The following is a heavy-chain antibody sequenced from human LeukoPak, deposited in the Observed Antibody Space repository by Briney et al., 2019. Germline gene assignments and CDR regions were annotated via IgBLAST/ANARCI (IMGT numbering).Heavy chain of an antibody. D-gene: IGHD6-19*01. CDR2: IKSKTDGGTT. Sequence: GGSLRLSCAASGFTFSNAWTSWVRQAPGKGLEWVGRIKSKTDGGTTDYAAPVKGRFTISRDDSKNTLYLQMNSLKTEDTAVYYCTTGFVDSGWYPIRYYYYYGMDVWGKGTTVTVSS. CDR3: TTGFVDSGWYPIRYYYYYGMDV. J-gene: IGHJ6*04. CDR1: GFTFSNAW. V-gene: IGHV3-15*01.